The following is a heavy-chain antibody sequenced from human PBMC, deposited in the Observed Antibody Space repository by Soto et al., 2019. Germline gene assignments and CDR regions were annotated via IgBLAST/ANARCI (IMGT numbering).Heavy chain of an antibody. Sequence: ASVKVSCKASGYTFNTYGISWVRQAPGQGFEYMGWINTNNGNTNYAQKFQGRVTMTTDTSTSTAYMELRSLRSDDTAVYYCARKLVGVNWFDPWGQGTLVTVSS. CDR2: INTNNGNT. J-gene: IGHJ5*02. CDR1: GYTFNTYG. D-gene: IGHD6-6*01. CDR3: ARKLVGVNWFDP. V-gene: IGHV1-18*01.